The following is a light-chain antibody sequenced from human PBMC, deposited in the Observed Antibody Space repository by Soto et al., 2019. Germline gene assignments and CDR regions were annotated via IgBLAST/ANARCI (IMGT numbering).Light chain of an antibody. Sequence: QSVLTQPPSVSGAPGQRVTISCTGSSSNIGAGYDVHWYQQLPGTAPKLLIYGNNNRPSGVPDRFSGSKSATSDSLAITGLQAEDEADYYCQSYDSSLSGWVFGGGTKSPS. CDR3: QSYDSSLSGWV. CDR1: SSNIGAGYD. V-gene: IGLV1-40*01. CDR2: GNN. J-gene: IGLJ3*02.